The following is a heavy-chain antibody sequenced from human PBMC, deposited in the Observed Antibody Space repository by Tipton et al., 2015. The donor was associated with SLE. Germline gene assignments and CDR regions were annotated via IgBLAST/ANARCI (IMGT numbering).Heavy chain of an antibody. CDR3: ARDKSSGLGYCSSTNCYAWFDP. D-gene: IGHD2-2*01. V-gene: IGHV3-30-3*01. CDR1: GFTFSSYA. CDR2: ISYDGSNK. J-gene: IGHJ5*02. Sequence: SLRLSCAASGFTFSSYAMHWVRQAPGKGLEWVAVISYDGSNKYYADSVKGRFTISRDNSKNTLYLQMNSLRAEDTAVYYCARDKSSGLGYCSSTNCYAWFDPWGQGTLVTVPS.